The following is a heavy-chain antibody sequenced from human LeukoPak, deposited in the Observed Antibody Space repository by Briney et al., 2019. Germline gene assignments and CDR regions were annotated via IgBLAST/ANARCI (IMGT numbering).Heavy chain of an antibody. CDR1: GGAFRGFY. D-gene: IGHD2-2*01. CDR2: INHSGST. J-gene: IGHJ5*02. Sequence: PSETLSLTCAVYGGAFRGFYWRWVRQPPGKGVEWIGEINHSGSTNYNPSLKSRVTISVDTSKNQFSLKLSSVTAADTAVYYCARSVVPAATSFDPWGQGTLVTVSS. CDR3: ARSVVPAATSFDP. V-gene: IGHV4-34*01.